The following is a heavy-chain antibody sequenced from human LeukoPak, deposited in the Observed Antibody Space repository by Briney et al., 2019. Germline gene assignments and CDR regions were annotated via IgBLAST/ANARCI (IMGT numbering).Heavy chain of an antibody. Sequence: GGSLRLSCAASGFTFSSYWMHWVRQAPGKGLVWVSRINSDGSSTSYADSVKGRFTISRDNAKNTLYLQMNSLRAEDTAVYYCARDRVYYGSGSYYNVLDYWGQGTLVTVSS. D-gene: IGHD3-10*01. CDR2: INSDGSST. J-gene: IGHJ4*02. V-gene: IGHV3-74*01. CDR1: GFTFSSYW. CDR3: ARDRVYYGSGSYYNVLDY.